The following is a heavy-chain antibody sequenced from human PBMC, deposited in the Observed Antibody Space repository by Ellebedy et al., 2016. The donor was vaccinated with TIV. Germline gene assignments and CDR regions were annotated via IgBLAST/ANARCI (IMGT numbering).Heavy chain of an antibody. J-gene: IGHJ4*02. CDR1: GFTFTHYA. D-gene: IGHD5-12*01. V-gene: IGHV3-23*01. Sequence: PGGSLRLSCAATGFTFTHYAMSWVRQAPGKGLEWVSAISGSGGSTFYADSVKGRFTISRDNSKNTLYLQMNSLRAEDTAVYYCAKGGLYSGYDYYDYWGQGTLVTVSS. CDR3: AKGGLYSGYDYYDY. CDR2: ISGSGGST.